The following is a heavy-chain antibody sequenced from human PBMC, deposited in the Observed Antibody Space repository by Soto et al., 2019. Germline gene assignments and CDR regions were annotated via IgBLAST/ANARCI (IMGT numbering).Heavy chain of an antibody. Sequence: SENLSLTRAVYGLSFGCHYWSWFRQRPGKGLEWIGEINHSGSTNYNPSLKSRVTIPVDTSKNHFSLKLSYVTAADTAVYYCASSRSPWSGSSQNWGQGTLVTVS. CDR2: INHSGST. CDR3: ASSRSPWSGSSQN. J-gene: IGHJ1*01. D-gene: IGHD3-3*01. CDR1: GLSFGCHY. V-gene: IGHV4-34*01.